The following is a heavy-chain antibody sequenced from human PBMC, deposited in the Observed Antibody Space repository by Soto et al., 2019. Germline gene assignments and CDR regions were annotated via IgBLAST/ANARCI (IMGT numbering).Heavy chain of an antibody. CDR1: GGTFSSYA. J-gene: IGHJ5*02. CDR3: ARPGTFTALAGFFDP. V-gene: IGHV3-30-3*01. CDR2: ISYDGSNK. Sequence: QVQLVQSGAEVKKPGSSVKVSCKASGGTFSSYAMHWVRQAPGKGLEWVAVISYDGSNKYYADSVKGRFTISRDNSKNTLYLQMNSLRAEDTAVYYCARPGTFTALAGFFDPWGQGTLVTVSS. D-gene: IGHD2-15*01.